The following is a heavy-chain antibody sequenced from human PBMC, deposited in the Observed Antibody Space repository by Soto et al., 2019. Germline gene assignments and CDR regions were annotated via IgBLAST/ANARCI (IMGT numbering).Heavy chain of an antibody. CDR1: GGPFTSFD. V-gene: IGHV1-69*06. CDR2: IIPIFGTT. D-gene: IGHD1-26*01. J-gene: IGHJ6*02. Sequence: VELVQSGSEVKKPGSSVKVSCKASGGPFTSFDVNWVRQAPGQGLEWMGGIIPIFGTTNYAQKFQGRVTITADMPTTTAYMELGSVRSDDTAVYFCAVGLSGSYYQNGMDVWGLGTTVIVS. CDR3: AVGLSGSYYQNGMDV.